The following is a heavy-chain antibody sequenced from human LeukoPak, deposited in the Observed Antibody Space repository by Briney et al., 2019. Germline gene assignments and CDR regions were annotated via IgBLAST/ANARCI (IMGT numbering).Heavy chain of an antibody. CDR1: GGTFSSYA. J-gene: IGHJ4*02. V-gene: IGHV1-18*01. Sequence: GASVKVSCKASGGTFSSYAISWVRQAPGQGLERMGWISAYNGNTNYAQKLQGRVTMTTDTSTSTAYMELRSLRSDDTAVYYCARGSHDYGDYFILPFDYWGQGTLVTVSS. D-gene: IGHD4-17*01. CDR3: ARGSHDYGDYFILPFDY. CDR2: ISAYNGNT.